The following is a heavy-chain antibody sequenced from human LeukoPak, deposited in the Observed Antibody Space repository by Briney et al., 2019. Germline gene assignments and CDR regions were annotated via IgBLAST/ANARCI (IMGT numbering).Heavy chain of an antibody. J-gene: IGHJ4*02. V-gene: IGHV3-23*01. CDR3: AKSSYYDASGYYREYYFDS. CDR2: ISGSGGST. D-gene: IGHD3-22*01. Sequence: PGGSLRISYVPSGFSFSNYAMSWVRQAPGKGLEWVSSISGSGGSTHYVDSVKGRFTISRDKTKNTLYLQMNSLRAEDTAVYYCAKSSYYDASGYYREYYFDSWGQGTLVTVSS. CDR1: GFSFSNYA.